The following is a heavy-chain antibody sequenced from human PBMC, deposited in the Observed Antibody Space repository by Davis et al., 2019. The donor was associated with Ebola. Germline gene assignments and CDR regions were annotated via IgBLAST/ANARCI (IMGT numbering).Heavy chain of an antibody. CDR1: GFTFSRYT. CDR3: AREADYYDSSGYPHYFDY. V-gene: IGHV3-21*01. D-gene: IGHD3-22*01. Sequence: PGGSLRLSCAASGFTFSRYTMNWVRQAPGKGLEWVSSISSSNSYIYYADSVKGRFTISRDNAKNSLYLQMNSLRAEDTAVYYCAREADYYDSSGYPHYFDYWGQGTLVTVSS. CDR2: ISSSNSYI. J-gene: IGHJ4*02.